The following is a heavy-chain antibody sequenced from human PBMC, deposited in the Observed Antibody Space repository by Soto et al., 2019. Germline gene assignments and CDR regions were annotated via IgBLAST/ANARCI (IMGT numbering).Heavy chain of an antibody. V-gene: IGHV1-69*13. CDR2: IIPIFGTA. CDR3: ARDELMVYAIPASRSYSYDGKNV. D-gene: IGHD2-8*01. Sequence: ASVKVSCKASGGTFSSYAISWVRQAPGQGLEWMGGIIPIFGTADYAQKFQGRVTITADESTTTAYMELRSMRSEDTAVYYCARDELMVYAIPASRSYSYDGKNVWGEGTTVTVSS. J-gene: IGHJ6*02. CDR1: GGTFSSYA.